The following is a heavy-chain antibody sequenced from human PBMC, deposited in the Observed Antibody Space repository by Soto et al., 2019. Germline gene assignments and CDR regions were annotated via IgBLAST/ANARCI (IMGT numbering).Heavy chain of an antibody. Sequence: EVQLLESGGGLVQPGESLKLSCAASGFTFSIYAMSWVRQAPGKGLERVSGISYSGSSTYYADSVKGRFTISSDNSKNTLYLQMNSLRGEDTAIYYCAKCAGDTATSCYRGIDYWGRGTLVTVSS. V-gene: IGHV3-23*01. CDR1: GFTFSIYA. D-gene: IGHD2-2*02. CDR3: AKCAGDTATSCYRGIDY. J-gene: IGHJ4*02. CDR2: ISYSGSST.